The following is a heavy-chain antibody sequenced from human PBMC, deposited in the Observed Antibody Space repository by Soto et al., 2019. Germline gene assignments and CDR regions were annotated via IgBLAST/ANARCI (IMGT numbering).Heavy chain of an antibody. CDR1: GGTFSIYT. D-gene: IGHD6-6*01. CDR2: IIPILGIA. V-gene: IGHV1-69*02. Sequence: QVQLVQSRAEVKKPGSSVKVSCKASGGTFSIYTISWVRQAPGQGLEWMGRIIPILGIANYAQKFQGRVTITADKSTSTAYMELSSLRSEDTAVYYCASLIPSRPFDPCGQGTLVTVSS. CDR3: ASLIPSRPFDP. J-gene: IGHJ5*02.